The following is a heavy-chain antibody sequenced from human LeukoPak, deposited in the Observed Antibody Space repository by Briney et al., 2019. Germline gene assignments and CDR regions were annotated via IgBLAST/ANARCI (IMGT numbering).Heavy chain of an antibody. V-gene: IGHV4-39*07. CDR3: TRDPSGYSSRFDY. J-gene: IGHJ4*01. Sequence: SETLSLTCTVSGGSISSSSYYWGWIRQPPGKGLEWIGSIYYSGTTYYNPSLKSRVTISVDTSKNQFSLRLSSVTAADTAVYYCTRDPSGYSSRFDYWGPGTLVAVSS. CDR1: GGSISSSSYY. CDR2: IYYSGTT. D-gene: IGHD3-22*01.